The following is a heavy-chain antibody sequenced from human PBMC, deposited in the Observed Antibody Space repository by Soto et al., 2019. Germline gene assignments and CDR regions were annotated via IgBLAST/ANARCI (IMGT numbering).Heavy chain of an antibody. Sequence: SSEALSLTCTVSGGSISSGGYYWSWIRQHPGKGLEWIGYIYYSGSTYYNPSLKSRVTISVDTSKNQFSLKLSSVTAADTAVYYCARDYNWSWFAPWGQGTLVTVSS. CDR1: GGSISSGGYY. V-gene: IGHV4-31*03. CDR3: ARDYNWSWFAP. J-gene: IGHJ5*02. CDR2: IYYSGST. D-gene: IGHD1-20*01.